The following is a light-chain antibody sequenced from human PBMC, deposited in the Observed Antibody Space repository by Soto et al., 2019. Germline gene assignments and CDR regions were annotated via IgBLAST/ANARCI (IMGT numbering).Light chain of an antibody. CDR2: DAS. Sequence: EIVLTQSPATLSLSPGERATLSCRASQSVSSYLAWYQQKPGQAPRLLIYDASNRATGIPARFSGSGSGTDFTLTISSLDPEDFAVYYCQPPSNWPIAFGQGTRLEIK. V-gene: IGKV3-11*01. CDR1: QSVSSY. CDR3: QPPSNWPIA. J-gene: IGKJ5*01.